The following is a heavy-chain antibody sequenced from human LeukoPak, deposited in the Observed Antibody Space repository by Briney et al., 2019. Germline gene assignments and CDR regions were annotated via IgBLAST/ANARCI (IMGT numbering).Heavy chain of an antibody. CDR3: ARRFPYKYCSSTSCYAFDI. CDR1: GYSFTCYW. D-gene: IGHD2-2*01. J-gene: IGHJ3*02. V-gene: IGHV5-51*01. CDR2: IYPGDSDT. Sequence: GESLKISCKGSGYSFTCYWIGWVRQLPGKGLEWMGVIYPGDSDTRYSPSFQGQVTISADKSISTAYLQWSSLKASDTAMYYCARRFPYKYCSSTSCYAFDIWGQGTMVTVSS.